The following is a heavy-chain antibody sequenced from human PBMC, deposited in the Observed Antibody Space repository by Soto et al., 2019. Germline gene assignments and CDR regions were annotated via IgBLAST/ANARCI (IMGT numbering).Heavy chain of an antibody. CDR3: ARDHVLLWFGEAQDYYYYGMDV. CDR2: IYYSGST. J-gene: IGHJ6*02. CDR1: GGSISSGDYY. Sequence: QVQLQESGPGLVKPSQTLSLTCTVSGGSISSGDYYWSWIRQPPGKGLEWIGYIYYSGSTYYNPSLKSRVTISVDTSKNQFSLKLSSVTAADTAVYYCARDHVLLWFGEAQDYYYYGMDVWGQGTTVTVSS. D-gene: IGHD3-10*01. V-gene: IGHV4-30-4*01.